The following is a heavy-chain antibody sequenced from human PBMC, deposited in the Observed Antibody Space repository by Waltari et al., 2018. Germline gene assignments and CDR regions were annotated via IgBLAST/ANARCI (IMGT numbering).Heavy chain of an antibody. CDR3: ARKPRSWYPYYFDY. J-gene: IGHJ4*02. Sequence: QVQLQQWGAGLLKPSETLSLTCAVYGGSFSGYYWSWIRQPPGKGLEWIGEINHSGSTNYNPSLKSRVTISVDTSKNQFSLKLSSVTAADTAVYYCARKPRSWYPYYFDYWGQGILVTVSS. CDR1: GGSFSGYY. D-gene: IGHD6-13*01. V-gene: IGHV4-34*01. CDR2: INHSGST.